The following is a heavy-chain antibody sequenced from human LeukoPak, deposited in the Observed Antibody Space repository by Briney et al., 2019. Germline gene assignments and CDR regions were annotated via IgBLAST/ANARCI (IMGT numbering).Heavy chain of an antibody. D-gene: IGHD4-23*01. CDR1: GFTFSDYY. CDR3: VRRTPSYYFDF. CDR2: ISTSVGNR. Sequence: GGSLRLSCAASGFTFSDYYMSWIRQAPGKGLEWVSYISTSVGNRYYADSVQGRFTISRNNTKNSLYLQMNSLTAEDTAVYYCVRRTPSYYFDFWGQGAQVTVSS. V-gene: IGHV3-11*04. J-gene: IGHJ4*02.